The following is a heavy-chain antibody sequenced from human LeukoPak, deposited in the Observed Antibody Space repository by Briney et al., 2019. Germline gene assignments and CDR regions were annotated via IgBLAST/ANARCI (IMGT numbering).Heavy chain of an antibody. Sequence: GGSLRLSCAASGFTFDDYAMHWVRQAPGKGLEWVSGISWNSGSIGYADSVKGRFTISRDNAKNSLYLQLNSLRAEDTAVYYCASPYIWGQGTLVTVSS. J-gene: IGHJ4*02. V-gene: IGHV3-9*01. D-gene: IGHD2-2*02. CDR1: GFTFDDYA. CDR3: ASPYI. CDR2: ISWNSGSI.